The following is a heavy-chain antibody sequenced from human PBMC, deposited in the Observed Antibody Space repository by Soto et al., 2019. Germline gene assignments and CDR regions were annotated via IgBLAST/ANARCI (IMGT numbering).Heavy chain of an antibody. CDR3: ASPVSLRYFDWLLPFDY. CDR2: IYYSGST. D-gene: IGHD3-9*01. J-gene: IGHJ4*02. V-gene: IGHV4-39*01. CDR1: GGSISSSSYY. Sequence: QLQLQESGPGLVKPSETLSLTCTVSGGSISSSSYYWGWIRQPPGKGLEWIGSIYYSGSTYYNPSLKSRVTISVDTSKNQFSLKLSSVTAADTAVYYCASPVSLRYFDWLLPFDYWGQGTLVTVSS.